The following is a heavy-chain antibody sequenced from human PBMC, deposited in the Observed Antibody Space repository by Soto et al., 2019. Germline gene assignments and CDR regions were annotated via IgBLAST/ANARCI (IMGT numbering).Heavy chain of an antibody. CDR2: INHRGST. D-gene: IGHD6-25*01. Sequence: QVQLQQWGAGLLKPSETLSLTCAVYGGSFSGYYWSWIRQPPGKVLEWIGEINHRGSTNYNPSLKRRVTISVDTSKNQFSLKLNSVTAADTAVYYCARGSRVKIPAASGRDYYYHGLDVWGQGTAVTVSS. J-gene: IGHJ6*02. CDR3: ARGSRVKIPAASGRDYYYHGLDV. V-gene: IGHV4-34*01. CDR1: GGSFSGYY.